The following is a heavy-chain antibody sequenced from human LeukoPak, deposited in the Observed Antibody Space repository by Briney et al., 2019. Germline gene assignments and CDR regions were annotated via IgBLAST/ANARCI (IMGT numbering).Heavy chain of an antibody. CDR2: INHSGST. J-gene: IGHJ3*02. V-gene: IGHV4-34*01. CDR3: ARGPGYSSSDGAFDI. CDR1: GGSFSGYY. Sequence: SETLSLTCAVYGGSFSGYYWSWIRQPPGKGLEWVGEINHSGSTNYNPSLKSRVTISVDTSKNQFSLKLSSVTAADTAVYYCARGPGYSSSDGAFDIWGQGTMVTVSS. D-gene: IGHD6-13*01.